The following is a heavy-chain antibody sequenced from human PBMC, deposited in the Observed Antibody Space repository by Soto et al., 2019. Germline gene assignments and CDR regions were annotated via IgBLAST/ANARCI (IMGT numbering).Heavy chain of an antibody. CDR3: ARALWFGELFGAFDI. J-gene: IGHJ3*02. CDR1: GYSFTRYW. V-gene: IGHV5-10-1*01. Sequence: PGESLKISCKGSGYSFTRYWISWVRQMPGKGLEWMGRIDPSDSYTNYSPSFQGHVTISADKSISTAYLQWSSLKASDTAMYYCARALWFGELFGAFDIWGQGTMVTVSS. D-gene: IGHD3-10*01. CDR2: IDPSDSYT.